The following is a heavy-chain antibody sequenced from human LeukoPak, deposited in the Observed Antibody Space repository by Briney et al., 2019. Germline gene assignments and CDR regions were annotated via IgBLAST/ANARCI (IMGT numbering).Heavy chain of an antibody. CDR3: ARVLQQWLARGYFDY. Sequence: GGSLRLXCAASGFTFSSYWMSWVRQAPGKGLEWVANIKQDGSEKYYVDSVKGRFTISRDNAKNSLYLQMNSLRAEDTAVYYCARVLQQWLARGYFDYWGQGTLVTVSS. J-gene: IGHJ4*02. D-gene: IGHD6-19*01. V-gene: IGHV3-7*01. CDR1: GFTFSSYW. CDR2: IKQDGSEK.